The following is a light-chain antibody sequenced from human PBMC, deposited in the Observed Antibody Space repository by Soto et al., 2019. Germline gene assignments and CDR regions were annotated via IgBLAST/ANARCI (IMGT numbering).Light chain of an antibody. CDR1: QSIGSL. CDR2: KAS. V-gene: IGKV1-5*03. Sequence: DIQMTQSPSTLSASVGDRVTITCRASQSIGSLLAWYQQKPGRAPTLLIYKASTLESGVPSRFSGSGSGTEFSLTISSLQPDDSATYYCQHYNSYPLTFGQGTRLEIK. CDR3: QHYNSYPLT. J-gene: IGKJ5*01.